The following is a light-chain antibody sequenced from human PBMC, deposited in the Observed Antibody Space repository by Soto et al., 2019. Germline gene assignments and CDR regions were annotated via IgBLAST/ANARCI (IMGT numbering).Light chain of an antibody. CDR1: QSVRTY. CDR2: DAS. J-gene: IGKJ4*01. V-gene: IGKV3-11*01. CDR3: QQRSNWPLT. Sequence: IVLTQSPGTLSLSPGERATLSCRASQSVRTYLAWYQVKPGQAPRLLIYDASNRATGIPARFSGSGSGTDFTLTISSLEPEDFAVYYCQQRSNWPLTFGGGTKVDIK.